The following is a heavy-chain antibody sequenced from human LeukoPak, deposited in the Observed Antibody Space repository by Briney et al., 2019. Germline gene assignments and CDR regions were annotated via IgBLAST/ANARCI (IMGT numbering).Heavy chain of an antibody. D-gene: IGHD3-10*01. CDR1: GFTFSSYS. CDR2: ISSSSSTI. Sequence: GGSLRLSCAASGFTFSSYSMNWVRQAPGKGLEWVSHISSSSSTIYYADSVKGRFTISRDNSKNTVYLQMHNVRAEDTAVYYCAKDRSVTMFRGNWFDPWGQGTLVTVSS. V-gene: IGHV3-48*01. CDR3: AKDRSVTMFRGNWFDP. J-gene: IGHJ5*02.